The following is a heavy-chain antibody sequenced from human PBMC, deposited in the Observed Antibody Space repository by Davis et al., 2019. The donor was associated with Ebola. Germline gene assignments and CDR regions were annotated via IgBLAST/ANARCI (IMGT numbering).Heavy chain of an antibody. V-gene: IGHV1-69*13. CDR3: ARGLYTSTWPVDWFDP. CDR1: GGTFSSYA. D-gene: IGHD6-13*01. Sequence: SSVPVSCQPSGGTFSSYAISWVRQAPGQGFEWMGGIIPIFGTANYAQKFQGRVTITADESTSTAYMELSSLRSEDTAVYYCARGLYTSTWPVDWFDPWGQGTLVTVSS. J-gene: IGHJ5*02. CDR2: IIPIFGTA.